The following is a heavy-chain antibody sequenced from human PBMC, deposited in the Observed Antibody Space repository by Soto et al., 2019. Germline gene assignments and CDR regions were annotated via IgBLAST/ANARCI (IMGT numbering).Heavy chain of an antibody. Sequence: GASVKVSCKASGFTLTSSAVQWVRQARGQRLEWIGWIVVGSGNTNYAQKFQERVTITRDMSTSTAYMELSSLRSEDTAVYYCAADHSLYCSSTSCYTTYYYYGMDVWGQGTTVTVSS. CDR1: GFTLTSSA. J-gene: IGHJ6*02. D-gene: IGHD2-2*02. V-gene: IGHV1-58*01. CDR2: IVVGSGNT. CDR3: AADHSLYCSSTSCYTTYYYYGMDV.